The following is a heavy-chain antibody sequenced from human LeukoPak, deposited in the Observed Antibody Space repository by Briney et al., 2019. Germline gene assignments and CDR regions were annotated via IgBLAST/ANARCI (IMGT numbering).Heavy chain of an antibody. J-gene: IGHJ4*02. CDR2: ISGICGST. CDR3: AKEGLNYYDSSGYYDY. CDR1: GFTFSSYA. V-gene: IGHV3-23*01. D-gene: IGHD3-22*01. Sequence: GGSLRLSCAASGFTFSSYAMSWVRQAPGKGLEWVSAISGICGSTYYADSVKGRFTISRDNSKNTLYLQMNSLRAEDTAVYYCAKEGLNYYDSSGYYDYWGQGTLVTVSS.